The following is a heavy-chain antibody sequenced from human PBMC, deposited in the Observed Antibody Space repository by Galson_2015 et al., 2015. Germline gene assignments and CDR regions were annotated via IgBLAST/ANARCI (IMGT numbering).Heavy chain of an antibody. Sequence: SLRLSCAASGFTSSSYGMNWVRQAPGKGLEWVSFISYSSSYIYYADSVKGRFTISRDNAKNSLFLQMNSLRAEDTAVYYCARDFGGVITDTHAFDIWGQGTMVTVSS. V-gene: IGHV3-21*01. CDR3: ARDFGGVITDTHAFDI. J-gene: IGHJ3*02. CDR1: GFTSSSYG. D-gene: IGHD3-3*01. CDR2: ISYSSSYI.